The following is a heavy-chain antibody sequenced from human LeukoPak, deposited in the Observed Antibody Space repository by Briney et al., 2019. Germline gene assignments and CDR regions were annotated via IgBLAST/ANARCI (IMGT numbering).Heavy chain of an antibody. D-gene: IGHD1-26*01. Sequence: GGSLRLSCAASGFAFNSYSMTWVRQAPGKGLERVGYISGSSSPIYYADSVKGRFTISRDNAKNSLYLQMNSLRDEDTAVYFCARDHYSRNDYWGQGTLVTVSS. V-gene: IGHV3-48*02. CDR2: ISGSSSPI. CDR3: ARDHYSRNDY. J-gene: IGHJ4*02. CDR1: GFAFNSYS.